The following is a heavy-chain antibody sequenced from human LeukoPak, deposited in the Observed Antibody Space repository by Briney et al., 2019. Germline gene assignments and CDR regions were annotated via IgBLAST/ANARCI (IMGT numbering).Heavy chain of an antibody. J-gene: IGHJ4*02. Sequence: PGGSLRLSCAASGFTFSSYAMSWVRQAPGKGLEWVGRIKSKTDGGTTDYAAPVKGRFTISRDDSKNTLYLQMNSLKTEDTAVYYCTTRGYQLLYDYWGQGTLVTVSS. CDR3: TTRGYQLLYDY. V-gene: IGHV3-15*01. D-gene: IGHD2-2*02. CDR1: GFTFSSYA. CDR2: IKSKTDGGTT.